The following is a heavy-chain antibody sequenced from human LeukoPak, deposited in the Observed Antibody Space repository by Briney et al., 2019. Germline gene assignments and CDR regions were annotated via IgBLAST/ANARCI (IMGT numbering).Heavy chain of an antibody. Sequence: GGSLRLSCAASGFTFSKYWMLWVHQAPGKGLESVSRINTDGTVTTYADSVKGRFTVSRDNADNTMFLQMNSVRDEDTAVYYCATKQWLAPPPDSWGQGTPVTVSS. CDR3: ATKQWLAPPPDS. CDR1: GFTFSKYW. V-gene: IGHV3-74*01. D-gene: IGHD6-19*01. J-gene: IGHJ4*02. CDR2: INTDGTVT.